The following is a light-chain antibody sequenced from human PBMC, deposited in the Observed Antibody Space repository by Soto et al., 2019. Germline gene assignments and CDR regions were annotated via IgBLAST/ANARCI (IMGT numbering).Light chain of an antibody. J-gene: IGKJ1*01. V-gene: IGKV1-5*01. CDR2: DAS. Sequence: DIQMTQSPSTLSASVEDRVTITCRASQSISSWLAWYQQKPGKAPKLLIYDASSLESGVPSRFSGSGSGTAFTLTFSSLEPDDFATYYCQQYNSYPWTFGQGTKVEIK. CDR1: QSISSW. CDR3: QQYNSYPWT.